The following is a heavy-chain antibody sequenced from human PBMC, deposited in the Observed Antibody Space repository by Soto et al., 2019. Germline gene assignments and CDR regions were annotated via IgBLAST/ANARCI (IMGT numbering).Heavy chain of an antibody. Sequence: PWGSLRLSCAASGFTFVSYAISCVRHSPLKWREWVSAISGSGGSTYYADSVKGRFTISRDNSKSTLYLQMNSLRVEDTAVYYCTKRRNVLRFLEWSSGMEVWGQGTTVTVSS. J-gene: IGHJ6*02. V-gene: IGHV3-23*01. CDR2: ISGSGGST. D-gene: IGHD3-3*01. CDR1: GFTFVSYA. CDR3: TKRRNVLRFLEWSSGMEV.